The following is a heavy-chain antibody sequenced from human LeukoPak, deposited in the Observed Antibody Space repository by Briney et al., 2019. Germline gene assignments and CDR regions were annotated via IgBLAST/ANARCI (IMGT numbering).Heavy chain of an antibody. V-gene: IGHV3-66*02. CDR3: AKERYSSSSLFAVTPFDY. J-gene: IGHJ4*02. CDR1: GFTVSSNY. CDR2: IYSGGST. Sequence: GGSLRLSCAASGFTVSSNYMSWVRQAPGKGLEWVSVIYSGGSTYYADSVKGRFTISRDNSKNTLYLQMNSLRAEDTAVYYYAKERYSSSSLFAVTPFDYWGQGTRITVSS. D-gene: IGHD6-13*01.